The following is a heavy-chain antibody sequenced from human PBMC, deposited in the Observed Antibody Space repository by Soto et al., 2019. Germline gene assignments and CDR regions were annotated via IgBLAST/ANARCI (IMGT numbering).Heavy chain of an antibody. Sequence: QVQLVESGGGVVQPGRSLRLSCAASGFTFNRHPLHWVRQAPGKGLEWVAVISHDGNNKYYADSVKGRFTISRADSMNMRYLQTHGLRTEDTAIFYCARASGHIYATLHGPFDHWGQGALVTVSS. CDR3: ARASGHIYATLHGPFDH. CDR2: ISHDGNNK. CDR1: GFTFNRHP. D-gene: IGHD2-8*01. J-gene: IGHJ4*02. V-gene: IGHV3-30-3*01.